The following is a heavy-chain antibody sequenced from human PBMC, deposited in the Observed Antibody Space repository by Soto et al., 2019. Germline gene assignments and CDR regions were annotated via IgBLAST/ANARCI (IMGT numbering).Heavy chain of an antibody. CDR1: GYTFTRYA. D-gene: IGHD3-22*01. Sequence: ASVKVSCKASGYTFTRYAIHWVRQAPGQRLEWMGWINAGNGNTKYSQKFQGRVTITRDTSASTVYMELSSLRSEDTAVYYCAFFLYDTATRDIYTLPTRRSSDL. V-gene: IGHV1-3*01. CDR3: AFFLYDTATRDIYTLPTRRSSDL. CDR2: INAGNGNT. J-gene: IGHJ2*01.